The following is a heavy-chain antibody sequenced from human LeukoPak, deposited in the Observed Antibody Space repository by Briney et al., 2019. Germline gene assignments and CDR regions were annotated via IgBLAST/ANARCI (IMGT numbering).Heavy chain of an antibody. CDR3: AISPLYCSSTSCYPNAFDI. CDR1: GYSFTSYW. Sequence: GESLKISCKGSGYSFTSYWIGWVRQMPGKGLEWMGIIYPGDSDTRYSPSFQGQVTISADKSISTAYLQWSSLKASDTAMYYCAISPLYCSSTSCYPNAFDIWGQGTMVTVSS. CDR2: IYPGDSDT. D-gene: IGHD2-2*01. J-gene: IGHJ3*02. V-gene: IGHV5-51*01.